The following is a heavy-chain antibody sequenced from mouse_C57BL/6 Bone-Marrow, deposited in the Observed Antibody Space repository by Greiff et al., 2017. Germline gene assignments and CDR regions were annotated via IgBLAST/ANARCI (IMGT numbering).Heavy chain of an antibody. V-gene: IGHV14-2*01. J-gene: IGHJ2*01. CDR2: IDPDDGGT. Sequence: VQLQQSGAELVKPGASVKLSCTASGFNIKDYYIHWVKQRTEQGLEWIGRIDPDDGGTNYAQKFQDKATITADTSSNTAYLQLSSLTSEDTAVYYCTRTIIYYGTNYGGRGTALTVTA. CDR3: TRTIIYYGTNY. CDR1: GFNIKDYY. D-gene: IGHD1-1*01.